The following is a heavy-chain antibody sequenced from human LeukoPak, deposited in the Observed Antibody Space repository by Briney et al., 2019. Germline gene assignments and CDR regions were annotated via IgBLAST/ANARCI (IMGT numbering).Heavy chain of an antibody. CDR3: ARVEYYYDSSGYYYEYYFDY. Sequence: QPGGSLRLSCAASGFTVSSNYMSWVRQAPGKGLEWVSVIYSGGSTYYADSVKGRFTISRDNSKNTLYLQMNSLKAEDTAVYYCARVEYYYDSSGYYYEYYFDYWGQGTLVTVSS. V-gene: IGHV3-53*01. CDR2: IYSGGST. CDR1: GFTVSSNY. J-gene: IGHJ4*02. D-gene: IGHD3-22*01.